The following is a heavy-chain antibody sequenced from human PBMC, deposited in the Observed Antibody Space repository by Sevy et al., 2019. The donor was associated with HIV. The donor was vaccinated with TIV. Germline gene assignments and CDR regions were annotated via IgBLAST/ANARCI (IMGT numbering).Heavy chain of an antibody. CDR1: GFTFNNYW. D-gene: IGHD7-27*01. V-gene: IGHV3-7*03. Sequence: GGSLRLPCAASGFTFNNYWMTWVRQAPGKGLEWVANIKHDGSDKYYMESVKGRFNISRANTKNSLYLQLNSLRTEDTAVYYCARSWDYWGQMGYWGQGTLVTVSS. J-gene: IGHJ4*02. CDR2: IKHDGSDK. CDR3: ARSWDYWGQMGY.